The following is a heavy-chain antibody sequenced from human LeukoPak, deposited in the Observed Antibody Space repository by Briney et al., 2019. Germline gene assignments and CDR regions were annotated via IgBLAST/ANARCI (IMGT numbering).Heavy chain of an antibody. Sequence: PGGSLRLSCAASGFTFINYGMHWVRQAPGKGLEWVAVISYDGTNKYYADSVKGRFTISRDNSKNTLYLQMNSLKTDDTAVYYCANYADYQYFDYWGQGTPVTVSS. CDR3: ANYADYQYFDY. J-gene: IGHJ4*02. CDR2: ISYDGTNK. V-gene: IGHV3-30*18. D-gene: IGHD4-17*01. CDR1: GFTFINYG.